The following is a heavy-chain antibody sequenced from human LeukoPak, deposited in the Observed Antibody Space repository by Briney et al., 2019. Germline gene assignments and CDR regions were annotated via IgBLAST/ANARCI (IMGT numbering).Heavy chain of an antibody. V-gene: IGHV4-34*01. Sequence: SETLSLTCAVYGGSFSGYYWSWIRQPPGKGLEWIGEINHSGSTNYNPSLKSRVTISVDTSKNQFSLKLSSVTAADTAVYYCATSPPLLWFGETPHWFDPWGQGTLVTVSS. D-gene: IGHD3-10*01. CDR3: ATSPPLLWFGETPHWFDP. CDR1: GGSFSGYY. CDR2: INHSGST. J-gene: IGHJ5*02.